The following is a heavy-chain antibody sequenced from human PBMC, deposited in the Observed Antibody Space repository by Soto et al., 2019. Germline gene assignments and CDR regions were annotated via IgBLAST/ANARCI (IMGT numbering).Heavy chain of an antibody. D-gene: IGHD3-16*01. CDR1: GDTFSTYG. Sequence: SVKVSCKASGDTFSTYGVTWVRQAPGQGLEWMGGIIPIFGTTNYAQRFQDRVTITADESTSTAYMELSSLRSEDTAVYYCARISATFGGADFYYYGMDVWGQGSTVTVSS. CDR2: IIPIFGTT. J-gene: IGHJ6*02. V-gene: IGHV1-69*13. CDR3: ARISATFGGADFYYYGMDV.